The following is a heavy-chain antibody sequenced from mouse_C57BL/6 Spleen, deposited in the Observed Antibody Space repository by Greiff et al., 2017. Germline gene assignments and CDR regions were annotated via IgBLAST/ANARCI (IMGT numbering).Heavy chain of an antibody. D-gene: IGHD2-3*01. CDR1: GFTFSSYA. J-gene: IGHJ2*01. CDR3: TREGESVVTTYFDY. Sequence: EVMLVESGEGLVKPGGSLKLSCAASGFTFSSYAMSWVRQTPEKRLEWVAYISSGGDYIYYADTVKGRFTISRDNARNTLYLQMSSLKSEDTAMYYCTREGESVVTTYFDYWGQGTTLTVSS. CDR2: ISSGGDYI. V-gene: IGHV5-9-1*02.